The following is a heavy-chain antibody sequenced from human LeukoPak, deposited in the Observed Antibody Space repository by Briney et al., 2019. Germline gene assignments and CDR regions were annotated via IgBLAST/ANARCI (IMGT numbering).Heavy chain of an antibody. CDR1: GFTFSHYG. CDR3: AKGVITMVRGVIINYYYFGMDV. V-gene: IGHV3-30*18. D-gene: IGHD3-10*01. CDR2: ISYDGSNK. J-gene: IGHJ6*02. Sequence: SGRSLRLSCAASGFTFSHYGMHWVRQAPGKGLEWMAVISYDGSNKYYADSVKGRFTISRDNSKNTLDLQMNSLGAEDTAVYYCAKGVITMVRGVIINYYYFGMDVWGQGTTVTVSS.